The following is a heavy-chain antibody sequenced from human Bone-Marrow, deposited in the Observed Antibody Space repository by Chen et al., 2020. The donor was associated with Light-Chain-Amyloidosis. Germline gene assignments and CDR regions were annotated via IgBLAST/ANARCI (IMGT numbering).Heavy chain of an antibody. Sequence: EVQLLESGGGLVQPGGSLRLSCAASGFTFSNYAMSWVRQAPGKGLEWVSGISDSAYYTNYADSVKGRFTISRDNSKNTLYLQMNSLRADDTALYYCAKLAVPYDSSGYYDYWGQGTLVTVSS. CDR3: AKLAVPYDSSGYYDY. J-gene: IGHJ4*02. CDR2: ISDSAYYT. V-gene: IGHV3-23*01. CDR1: GFTFSNYA. D-gene: IGHD3-22*01.